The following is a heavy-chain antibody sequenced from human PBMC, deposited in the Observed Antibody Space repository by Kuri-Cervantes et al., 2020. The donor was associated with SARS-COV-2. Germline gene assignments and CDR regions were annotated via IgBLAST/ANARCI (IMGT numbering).Heavy chain of an antibody. CDR1: GFTFSGHW. V-gene: IGHV3-74*01. D-gene: IGHD1-1*01. CDR2: INPDGSYT. J-gene: IGHJ4*02. Sequence: LSLTCAASGFTFSGHWIHWVRQAPGKGLVRVSRINPDGSYTNNADSVKGRFTLSRDNAKNMLFLQMNSLRAEDTAVYYCVRDGDHWNFDYWGQGTLVTVSS. CDR3: VRDGDHWNFDY.